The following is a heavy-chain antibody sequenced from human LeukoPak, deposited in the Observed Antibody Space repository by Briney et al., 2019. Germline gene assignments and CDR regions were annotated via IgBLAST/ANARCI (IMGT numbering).Heavy chain of an antibody. Sequence: GGSLRLSCAASGFTFSSYAMSWVRQAPGKGLEWVSAISGSGGSTYYADSVKGRFTISRDNSKNTLYLQMNSLRAEDTAVYYCAKDLETKRITIFGVAPYYYGMDVWGQGNPGHRLL. CDR1: GFTFSSYA. J-gene: IGHJ6*02. CDR2: ISGSGGST. V-gene: IGHV3-23*01. D-gene: IGHD3-3*01. CDR3: AKDLETKRITIFGVAPYYYGMDV.